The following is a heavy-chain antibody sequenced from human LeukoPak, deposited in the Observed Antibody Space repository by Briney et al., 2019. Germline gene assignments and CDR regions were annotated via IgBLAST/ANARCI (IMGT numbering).Heavy chain of an antibody. D-gene: IGHD2-2*01. Sequence: SVNLSCKASGGTFSSYAISWVRQAPGQGLEWMGRIIPILGIANYAQKFQGRVTITADKSTSTAYMELSSLRSGDTAVYYCARGTWVPAKSLYGMDVWGQGTTVTVSS. CDR3: ARGTWVPAKSLYGMDV. V-gene: IGHV1-69*04. CDR1: GGTFSSYA. J-gene: IGHJ6*02. CDR2: IIPILGIA.